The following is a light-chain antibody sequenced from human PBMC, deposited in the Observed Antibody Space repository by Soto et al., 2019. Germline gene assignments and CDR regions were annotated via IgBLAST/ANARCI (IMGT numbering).Light chain of an antibody. CDR2: AAS. Sequence: DIQMTQSPSSLSASVGDRVTVTCRASQSISTYLYWYQQKPGNAPKLLIYAASSLETGVPSRFSGSGSGTDFTLTISSLQPEDFATYFCQQSYTTPFTFGPGTKVDIK. CDR1: QSISTY. J-gene: IGKJ3*01. CDR3: QQSYTTPFT. V-gene: IGKV1-39*01.